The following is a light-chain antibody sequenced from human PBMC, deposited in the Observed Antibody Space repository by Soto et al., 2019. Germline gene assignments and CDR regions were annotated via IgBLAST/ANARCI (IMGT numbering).Light chain of an antibody. CDR2: EVS. Sequence: QSVLTQPASVSGSPGQSITISCTGASSDVVGYNYVSWYQQHPGKAPNLMIYEVSYRPSGVSHRFSGSKSGNTASLTISGLQAEDEGDYYCASYTSTNTGLFGGGTKLTVL. CDR3: ASYTSTNTGL. J-gene: IGLJ3*02. CDR1: SSDVVGYNY. V-gene: IGLV2-14*01.